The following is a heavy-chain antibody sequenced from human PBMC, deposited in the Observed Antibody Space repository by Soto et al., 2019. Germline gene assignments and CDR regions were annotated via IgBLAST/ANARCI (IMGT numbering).Heavy chain of an antibody. CDR2: INPSGGFT. J-gene: IGHJ6*02. Sequence: ASVKVSCKPSGYTFTSYYIQWVRQAPGQGLEWMGIINPSGGFTTYSQKFQGRVTMTTDTSTSTAYMELRSLRSDDTAVYYCARVVVVAADANYYYYYGMDVWGQGTTVTVSS. V-gene: IGHV1-46*01. CDR3: ARVVVVAADANYYYYYGMDV. CDR1: GYTFTSYY. D-gene: IGHD2-15*01.